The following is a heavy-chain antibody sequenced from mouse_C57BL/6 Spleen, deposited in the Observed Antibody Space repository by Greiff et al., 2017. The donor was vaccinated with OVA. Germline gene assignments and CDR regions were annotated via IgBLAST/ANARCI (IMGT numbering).Heavy chain of an antibody. CDR2: INPNNGGT. Sequence: VQLQQSGPELVKPGASVKISCKASGYTFTDYYMNWVKQSHGKSLEWIGDINPNNGGTSYNQKFKGKATLTVDKSSSTAYMELRSLTSEDSAVHYCAREGYYGNFDNWGQGTTLTVSS. CDR1: GYTFTDYY. D-gene: IGHD1-1*01. J-gene: IGHJ2*01. CDR3: AREGYYGNFDN. V-gene: IGHV1-26*01.